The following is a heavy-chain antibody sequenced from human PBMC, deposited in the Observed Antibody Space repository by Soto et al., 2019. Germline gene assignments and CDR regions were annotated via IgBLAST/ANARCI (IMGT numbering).Heavy chain of an antibody. D-gene: IGHD6-19*01. V-gene: IGHV3-11*01. Sequence: GGSLRLSCAPPGSIFRDYYMIWIRQAPRKGLERVSYISNTGSVINYADSVRGRFFVSRDNTKNSLNLQMNSLRAEDTAMYYCARVSGQWLLSYWGQGTLVTVSS. CDR1: GSIFRDYY. CDR3: ARVSGQWLLSY. CDR2: ISNTGSVI. J-gene: IGHJ4*02.